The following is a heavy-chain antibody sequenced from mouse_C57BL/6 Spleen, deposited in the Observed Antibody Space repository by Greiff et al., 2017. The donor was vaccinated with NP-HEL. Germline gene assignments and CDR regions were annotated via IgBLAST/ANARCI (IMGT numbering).Heavy chain of an antibody. CDR1: GFTFSDYG. V-gene: IGHV5-17*01. J-gene: IGHJ2*01. CDR3: ARSSTVREYYFDY. CDR2: ISSGSSTI. Sequence: EVQVVESGGGLVKPGGSLKLSCAASGFTFSDYGMHWVRQAPERGLEWVAYISSGSSTIYYADTVKGRFTISRDNAKNTLCLQMTSLRSEDTAMYYCARSSTVREYYFDYWGQGTTLTVSS. D-gene: IGHD1-1*01.